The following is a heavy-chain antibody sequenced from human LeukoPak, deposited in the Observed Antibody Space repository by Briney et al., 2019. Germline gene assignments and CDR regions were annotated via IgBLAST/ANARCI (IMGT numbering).Heavy chain of an antibody. D-gene: IGHD3-3*01. CDR2: INPNSGGT. CDR3: ARGRGYYQGPLDY. Sequence: ASVKVSCKASGYTFTGYYMHWVRQAPGQGLEWMGWINPNSGGTNYAQKFQGWVTMTRDTSISTAYTELRRLRSDDTAVYYCARGRGYYQGPLDYWGQGTLVTVSS. J-gene: IGHJ4*02. V-gene: IGHV1-2*04. CDR1: GYTFTGYY.